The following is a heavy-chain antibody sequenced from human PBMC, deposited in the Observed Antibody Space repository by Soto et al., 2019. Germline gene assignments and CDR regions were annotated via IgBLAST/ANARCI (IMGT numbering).Heavy chain of an antibody. V-gene: IGHV3-66*01. CDR2: VYSGGST. J-gene: IGHJ6*03. D-gene: IGHD6-13*01. Sequence: EVQLVESGGGLVQPGGSLRLSCAASGFTVSSNYMSWVRQAPGKGLEWVSIVYSGGSTYYAASVKGRFTISRDNSKNTLYHQMNSLRGEDTAVYYCARENRAAAGPTDIYYYYYYYMDVWRKGTTVTVSS. CDR1: GFTVSSNY. CDR3: ARENRAAAGPTDIYYYYYYYMDV.